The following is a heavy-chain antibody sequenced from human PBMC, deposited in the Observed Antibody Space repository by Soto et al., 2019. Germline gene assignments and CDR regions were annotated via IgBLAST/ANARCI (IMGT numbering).Heavy chain of an antibody. CDR2: IYYSGST. CDR1: GGSISSSSYY. J-gene: IGHJ4*02. Sequence: SETLSLTCTVSGGSISSSSYYWGWIRQPPGKGLEWIGSIYYSGSTYYNPSLKSRVTISVDTSKNQFSLKLSSVTAADTAVYFCARPRGGTTYYFEYRGQGNLGT. V-gene: IGHV4-39*01. D-gene: IGHD1-26*01. CDR3: ARPRGGTTYYFEY.